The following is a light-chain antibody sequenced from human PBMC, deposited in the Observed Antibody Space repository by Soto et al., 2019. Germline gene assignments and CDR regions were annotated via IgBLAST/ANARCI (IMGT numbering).Light chain of an antibody. CDR1: QSVSSN. J-gene: IGKJ1*01. CDR3: QHYNNWPTWT. V-gene: IGKV3-15*01. CDR2: GAS. Sequence: EIVMTQSPATLSVSPGERATLSCRASQSVSSNLAWYQHKPGQAPRLLIYGASIRATGIPARFSGSGSGTEFTLTISSLQSEDFAVYYCQHYNNWPTWTFGQGTKVDIK.